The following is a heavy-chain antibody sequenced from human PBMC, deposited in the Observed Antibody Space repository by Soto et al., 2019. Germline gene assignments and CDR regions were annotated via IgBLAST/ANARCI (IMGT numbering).Heavy chain of an antibody. V-gene: IGHV1-8*01. J-gene: IGHJ5*01. CDR1: GYTFATYD. D-gene: IGHD2-21*01. CDR3: ARSDGYNFNWLDS. CDR2: MNPNSGNT. Sequence: QVQLVQSGAEVKTPGASVKVSCKASGYTFATYDIKWVRQAPGQGLEWMGWMNPNSGNTGYAQQFQGRLPMTRDTALGVAHMELSSLRNEDTAVYYCARSDGYNFNWLDSWGQGTLVTVSA.